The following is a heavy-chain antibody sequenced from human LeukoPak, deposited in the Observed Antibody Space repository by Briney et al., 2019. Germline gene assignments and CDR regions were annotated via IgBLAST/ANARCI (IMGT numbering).Heavy chain of an antibody. CDR3: ARDIFCSSTSCHYYYYMDV. CDR2: ISSSSSYI. Sequence: GGSLRLSCAASGFTFSGYSMNWVRQAPGKGLEWVSSISSSSSYIYYADSVKGRFTISRDNAKNSLYLQMNSLRAEDTAVYYCARDIFCSSTSCHYYYYMDVGGKGTTVTVS. V-gene: IGHV3-21*01. D-gene: IGHD2-2*01. CDR1: GFTFSGYS. J-gene: IGHJ6*03.